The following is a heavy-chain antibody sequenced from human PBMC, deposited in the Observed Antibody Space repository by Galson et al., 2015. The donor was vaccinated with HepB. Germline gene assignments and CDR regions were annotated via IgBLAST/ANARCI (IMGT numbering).Heavy chain of an antibody. Sequence: CAISGDSVSSNSAAWNWIRQSPSRGLEWLGRTYYRSKWYNDYAVSVKSRITINPDTSKNQFSLQLNSVTPEGTAVYYCARDRRQQLTQGYYYYYGMDVWGQGTTVTVSS. CDR2: TYYRSKWYN. J-gene: IGHJ6*02. V-gene: IGHV6-1*01. D-gene: IGHD6-13*01. CDR3: ARDRRQQLTQGYYYYYGMDV. CDR1: GDSVSSNSAA.